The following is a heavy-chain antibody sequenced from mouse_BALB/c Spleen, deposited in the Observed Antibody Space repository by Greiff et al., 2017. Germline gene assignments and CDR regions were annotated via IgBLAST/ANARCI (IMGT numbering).Heavy chain of an antibody. V-gene: IGHV1S135*01. Sequence: VQLKESGPELVKPGASVKVSCKASGYAFTSYNMYWVKQSHGKSLEWIGYIDPYNGGTSYNQKFKGKATLTVDKSSSTAYMHLNSLTSEDSAVYYCARERTVVAHYYAMDYWGQGTSVTVSS. CDR3: ARERTVVAHYYAMDY. D-gene: IGHD1-1*01. J-gene: IGHJ4*01. CDR2: IDPYNGGT. CDR1: GYAFTSYN.